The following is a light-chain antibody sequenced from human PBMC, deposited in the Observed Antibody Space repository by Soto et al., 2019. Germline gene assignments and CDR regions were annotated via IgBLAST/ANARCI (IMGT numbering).Light chain of an antibody. J-gene: IGKJ1*01. Sequence: DIQMTQSPSTLSASVGDRVTITCRASQTISTWLAWYQQKPGKAPKILIYDVSSLESGVPSRFSGSASGTEFTLTITSLQPDDVATYYCQQYTSYWTFGQGTKVDIK. CDR3: QQYTSYWT. CDR2: DVS. V-gene: IGKV1-5*01. CDR1: QTISTW.